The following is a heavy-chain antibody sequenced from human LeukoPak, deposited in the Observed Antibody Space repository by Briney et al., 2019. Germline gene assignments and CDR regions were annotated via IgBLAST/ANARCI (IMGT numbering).Heavy chain of an antibody. CDR1: GSPSSSYT. CDR3: AKGEYYDILTGYPPTD. J-gene: IGHJ4*02. V-gene: IGHV3-30*04. D-gene: IGHD3-9*01. CDR2: ITTDGSNK. Sequence: RGSLPPPSAASGSPSSSYTMHWVRQPPGKGLEGVAIITTDGSNKYYADSVKGRFTISRDNSKNTLYLQMNSLRAEDTAVYYCAKGEYYDILTGYPPTDWGQGTLVTVSS.